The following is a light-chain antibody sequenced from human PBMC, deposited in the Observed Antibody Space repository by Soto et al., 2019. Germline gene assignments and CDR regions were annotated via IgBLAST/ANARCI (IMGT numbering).Light chain of an antibody. J-gene: IGLJ1*01. CDR2: DVS. Sequence: QSALTQTASVSGSPGQSITISCTGTSSDVGGYNYVSWYQQYPGKAPKLMIDDVSNRPSGVSNRFSGSKSGNTASLTISGLQAEDEADYYCSSYTSSSTYVFGTGTKLTVL. CDR3: SSYTSSSTYV. V-gene: IGLV2-14*01. CDR1: SSDVGGYNY.